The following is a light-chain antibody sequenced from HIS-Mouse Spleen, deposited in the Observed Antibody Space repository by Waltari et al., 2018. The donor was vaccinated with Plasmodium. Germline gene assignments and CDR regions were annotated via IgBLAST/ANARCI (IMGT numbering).Light chain of an antibody. J-gene: IGKJ3*01. CDR2: GAS. CDR3: QQYNNWPFT. CDR1: QSVSSN. V-gene: IGKV3-15*01. Sequence: EIVMTQSPATLSVSPGERATLSCRASQSVSSNLAWYQQKPGQAPRLLIYGASTRATGIPARLSGSVSWTEFTLTISSLQSEDFAGYYCQQYNNWPFTFGPGTKVDIK.